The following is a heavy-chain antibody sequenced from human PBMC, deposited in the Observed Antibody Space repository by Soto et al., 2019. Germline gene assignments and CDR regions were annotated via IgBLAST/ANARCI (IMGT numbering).Heavy chain of an antibody. CDR1: RYTFISYD. D-gene: IGHD3-16*01. Sequence: QVQLVQSGAEVKKSGASVKVSCKASRYTFISYDINWVRQATGQGLEWMGWMNPNSGNTGYAQKFQGRITMTRNTSIHTAYIELRSLRSEDTAVYYCARGQEVWWNAGPLGLHYLDVWGQGNKVTVSS. J-gene: IGHJ6*02. V-gene: IGHV1-8*01. CDR2: MNPNSGNT. CDR3: ARGQEVWWNAGPLGLHYLDV.